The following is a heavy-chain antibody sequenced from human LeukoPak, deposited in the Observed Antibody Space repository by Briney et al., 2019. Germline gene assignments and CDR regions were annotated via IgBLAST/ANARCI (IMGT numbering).Heavy chain of an antibody. Sequence: PSETLSLTCTVSGGSISSHFWSWIRQPAGKGLEWIGRIYISRSTNYNPSLKSRVTMSVDTSKNQFSLKLNSVTAADTAVYYCARDLLGDYGAFDIWGQGTMVSVSS. CDR1: GGSISSHF. D-gene: IGHD4-17*01. CDR3: ARDLLGDYGAFDI. V-gene: IGHV4-4*07. CDR2: IYISRST. J-gene: IGHJ3*02.